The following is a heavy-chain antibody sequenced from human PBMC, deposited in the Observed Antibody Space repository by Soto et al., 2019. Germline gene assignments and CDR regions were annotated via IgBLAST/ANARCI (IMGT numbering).Heavy chain of an antibody. CDR3: ARYCVDIVATYNWFDP. D-gene: IGHD5-12*01. V-gene: IGHV1-18*01. J-gene: IGHJ5*02. Sequence: QVQLVQSGAEVKKPGASVKVSCKASGYTFTSYGISWVRQAPGQGLEWMGCISAYNGNTNYAQKLQGRVTMTTDTSPRTAYMELRSLRSDDTAVYYCARYCVDIVATYNWFDPWGQGPLVTVSS. CDR2: ISAYNGNT. CDR1: GYTFTSYG.